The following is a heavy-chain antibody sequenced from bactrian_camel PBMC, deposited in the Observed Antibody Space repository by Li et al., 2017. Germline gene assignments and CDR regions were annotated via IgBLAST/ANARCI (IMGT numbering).Heavy chain of an antibody. CDR2: IKSGGTT. D-gene: IGHD6*01. CDR1: GFIFRNYW. V-gene: IGHV3S1*01. J-gene: IGHJ4*01. Sequence: HVQLVESGGGLVQPGGSLTLSCAASGFIFRNYWLYWVRQAPGKGLEWVSVIKSGGTTYYADSAKGRFTISRDNAKDTVYLQMNSLKPEDTGVYYCGRDSLNYGGTWSYNFWGQGTQVTVS. CDR3: GRDSLNYGGTWSYNF.